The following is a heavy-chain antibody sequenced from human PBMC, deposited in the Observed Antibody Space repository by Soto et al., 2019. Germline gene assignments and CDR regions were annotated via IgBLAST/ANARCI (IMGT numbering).Heavy chain of an antibody. J-gene: IGHJ4*02. D-gene: IGHD5-12*01. CDR3: ARGGGYRGYGTLDY. Sequence: PSETLSLTCAVYGGSFSGYYWSWIRQPPGKGLEYIGYIYFTGSSNYNPSLKSRVSISVDTSKNQFSLKVYSVTAAGTAIYYCARGGGYRGYGTLDYWGQGILVTVSS. V-gene: IGHV4-59*01. CDR2: IYFTGSS. CDR1: GGSFSGYY.